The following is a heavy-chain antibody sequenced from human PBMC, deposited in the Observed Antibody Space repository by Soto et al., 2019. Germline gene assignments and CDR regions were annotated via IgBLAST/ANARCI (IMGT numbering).Heavy chain of an antibody. CDR2: IYYSGST. J-gene: IGHJ6*04. CDR1: GGSISSYY. V-gene: IGHV4-59*01. CDR3: ARDNGVGDV. Sequence: SETLSLTCTVSGGSISSYYWSWIRQPPGKGLEWIGYIYYSGSTNYNPSLKSRVTISVDTSKNQFSLKLSSVTAADTAVYYCARDNGVGDVWGKGTTVTVSS. D-gene: IGHD2-2*01.